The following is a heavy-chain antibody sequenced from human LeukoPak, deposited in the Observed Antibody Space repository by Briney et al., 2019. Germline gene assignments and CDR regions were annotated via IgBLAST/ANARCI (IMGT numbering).Heavy chain of an antibody. CDR1: GFTFTSYA. CDR3: AKTTTGYSSGRYPGWPVDY. Sequence: GGSLRLSCAAYGFTFTSYAMYWVRQAPGKGLEWVSGIFGSGGNPHYADSVKGRFTISRDNSKNTVYLQMNSLRAEDTAVYYCAKTTTGYSSGRYPGWPVDYWGQGTLVTVSS. D-gene: IGHD6-19*01. CDR2: IFGSGGNP. J-gene: IGHJ4*02. V-gene: IGHV3-23*01.